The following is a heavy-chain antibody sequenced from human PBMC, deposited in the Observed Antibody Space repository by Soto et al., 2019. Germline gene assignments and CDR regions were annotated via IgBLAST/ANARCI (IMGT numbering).Heavy chain of an antibody. CDR2: ISYDGSNK. Sequence: GGSLRLSCAASGFTFSSYGMHWVRQAPGKGLEWVAVISYDGSNKYYADSVKGRFTISRDNSKNTLYPQMNSLRAEDTAVYYCAKDVEALARVGGMDVWGQGTTVTVSS. CDR1: GFTFSSYG. D-gene: IGHD6-6*01. V-gene: IGHV3-30*18. J-gene: IGHJ6*02. CDR3: AKDVEALARVGGMDV.